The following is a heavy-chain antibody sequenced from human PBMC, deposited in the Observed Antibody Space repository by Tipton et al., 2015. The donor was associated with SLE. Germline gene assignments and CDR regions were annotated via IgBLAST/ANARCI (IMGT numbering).Heavy chain of an antibody. V-gene: IGHV4-59*01. J-gene: IGHJ6*02. CDR2: IYCSGST. CDR1: GGSISSYY. D-gene: IGHD7-27*01. CDR3: ARGTTGDTYYYYGMDV. Sequence: LRLSCTVSGGSISSYYWSWIRQPPGKGLEWIGYIYCSGSTNYNPSLKSRVTISVDTSKNQFSLNLSSVTAADTAVYYCARGTTGDTYYYYGMDVWGQGTTVTVSS.